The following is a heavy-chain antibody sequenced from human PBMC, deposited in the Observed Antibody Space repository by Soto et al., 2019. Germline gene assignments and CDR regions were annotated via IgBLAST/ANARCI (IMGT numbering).Heavy chain of an antibody. CDR2: ISSSSSYI. Sequence: GGSLRLSCAASGFTFSSYSMNWVRQAPGKGLEWVSSISSSSSYIYYADSVKGRFTISRDNAKNSLYLQMNSLRAEDTAVYYCARACSSNSCYDVFDYWGQGTLVTVSS. CDR3: ARACSSNSCYDVFDY. V-gene: IGHV3-21*04. CDR1: GFTFSSYS. D-gene: IGHD2-2*01. J-gene: IGHJ4*02.